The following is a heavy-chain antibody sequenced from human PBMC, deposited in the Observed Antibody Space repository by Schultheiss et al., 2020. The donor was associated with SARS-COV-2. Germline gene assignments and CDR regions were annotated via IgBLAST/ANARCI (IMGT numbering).Heavy chain of an antibody. V-gene: IGHV3-33*06. J-gene: IGHJ5*02. CDR2: IWYDGSNK. D-gene: IGHD3-3*01. CDR3: AKDAKLYDFWSGYVGGWFDP. Sequence: GGSLRLSCAASGFTFSSYGMHWVRQAPGKGLEWVAVIWYDGSNKYYADSVKGRFTISRDNSKNTLYLQMNSLRAEDTAVYYCAKDAKLYDFWSGYVGGWFDPWGQGTLVTVSS. CDR1: GFTFSSYG.